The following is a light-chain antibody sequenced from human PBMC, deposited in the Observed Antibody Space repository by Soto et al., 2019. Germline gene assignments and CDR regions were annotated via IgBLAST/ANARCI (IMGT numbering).Light chain of an antibody. J-gene: IGKJ5*01. Sequence: EVVLTKYPGTLSLSSGERATLSCRASQSVSSYLAWYQQKPGQAPRLLIYDASNRATGIPARFSGSGSGTDFTLTISSLEPEDFAVYYCQQRSNFGQGTRLEIK. CDR2: DAS. V-gene: IGKV3-11*01. CDR1: QSVSSY. CDR3: QQRSN.